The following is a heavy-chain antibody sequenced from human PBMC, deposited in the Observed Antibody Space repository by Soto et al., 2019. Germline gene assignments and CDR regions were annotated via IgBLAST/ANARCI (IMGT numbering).Heavy chain of an antibody. Sequence: GESLKISCKGSGYSFTSYWIGWVRQMPGKGLEWMGIIYPGGSDTRYSPSFQGQVTISADKSISTAYLQWSSLKASDTAMYYCARQGSSSSYAFDIWGQGTMVTVSS. V-gene: IGHV5-51*01. CDR1: GYSFTSYW. J-gene: IGHJ3*02. CDR3: ARQGSSSSYAFDI. D-gene: IGHD6-6*01. CDR2: IYPGGSDT.